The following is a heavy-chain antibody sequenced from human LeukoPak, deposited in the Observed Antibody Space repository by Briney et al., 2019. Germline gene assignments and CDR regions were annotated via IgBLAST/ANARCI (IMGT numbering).Heavy chain of an antibody. CDR3: ARGPTPRIAVAGTGRTRRPNYCFDY. J-gene: IGHJ4*02. D-gene: IGHD6-19*01. Sequence: GGSLRLSCAASGFTFSSYGMHWVRQAPGKGLEWVAVIWYDGSNKYYADSVKGRFTISRDNSKNTLYLQMNSLRAEDTAVYYCARGPTPRIAVAGTGRTRRPNYCFDYWGQGTLVTVSS. CDR1: GFTFSSYG. CDR2: IWYDGSNK. V-gene: IGHV3-33*01.